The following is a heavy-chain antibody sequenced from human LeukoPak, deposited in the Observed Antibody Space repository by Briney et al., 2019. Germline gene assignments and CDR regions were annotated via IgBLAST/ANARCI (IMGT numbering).Heavy chain of an antibody. Sequence: SETLSLTCSVSGGSVSSSDHYWGWIRQPPGKRPEWIGRIYHSGRTYYKPSLESRVTMSVDTSKNQFSLRLTSVTAADTAVYYCARGSGDYVPFDYWGQGTLVTVSS. J-gene: IGHJ4*02. CDR1: GGSVSSSDHY. D-gene: IGHD4-17*01. CDR3: ARGSGDYVPFDY. V-gene: IGHV4-39*01. CDR2: IYHSGRT.